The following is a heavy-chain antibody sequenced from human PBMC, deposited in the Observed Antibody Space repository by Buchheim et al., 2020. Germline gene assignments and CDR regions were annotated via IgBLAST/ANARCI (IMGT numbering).Heavy chain of an antibody. CDR2: IWYDGSNK. CDR3: ARDGGWVVAAVPIYYYYYGMDV. V-gene: IGHV3-33*01. J-gene: IGHJ6*02. D-gene: IGHD2-15*01. CDR1: GFTFSSYG. Sequence: QVQLVESGGGVVQPGRSLRLSCAASGFTFSSYGMHWVRQAPGKGLEWVAVIWYDGSNKYYADSVKGRFTISRDNSKNTLYLQMNSLRAEDTAVYYCARDGGWVVAAVPIYYYYYGMDVWGQGTT.